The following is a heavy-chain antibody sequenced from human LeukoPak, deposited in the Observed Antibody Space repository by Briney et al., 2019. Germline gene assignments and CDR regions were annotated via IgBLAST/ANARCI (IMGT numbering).Heavy chain of an antibody. V-gene: IGHV3-33*01. CDR1: GFTFSSYA. CDR2: LWYDGSNK. J-gene: IGHJ4*02. Sequence: GSLRLSRAASGFTFSSYAVHWVRQAPGKGLEWVAVLWYDGSNKYYADSVKGRFTISRDNSNNTLYLQMNSLRVEDTAVYYCSRGIDGYDSIVDYWGQGTLVTVSS. CDR3: SRGIDGYDSIVDY. D-gene: IGHD5-24*01.